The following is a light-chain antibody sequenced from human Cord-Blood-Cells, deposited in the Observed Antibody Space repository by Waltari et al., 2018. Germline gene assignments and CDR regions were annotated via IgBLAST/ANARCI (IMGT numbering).Light chain of an antibody. Sequence: QLVLTQSPSASASLGASVKLTCTLSSGHSSYAIAWHQQQPAKGPRYLMKLNSDGSHSKGDGIPDRFSGSSSGAERYLTISSLQSEDEADYYCQTWGTGMNWVFGGGTKLTVL. V-gene: IGLV4-69*01. CDR3: QTWGTGMNWV. CDR2: LNSDGSH. J-gene: IGLJ3*02. CDR1: SGHSSYA.